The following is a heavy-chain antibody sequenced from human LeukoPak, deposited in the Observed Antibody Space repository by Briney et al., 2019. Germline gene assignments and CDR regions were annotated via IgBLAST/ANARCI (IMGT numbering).Heavy chain of an antibody. CDR2: MNPNSGNT. D-gene: IGHD3-3*01. V-gene: IGHV1-8*03. J-gene: IGHJ4*02. CDR1: GYTFTSYD. Sequence: ASVKVSCKASGYTFTSYDINWVRQATGQGLEWMGWMNPNSGNTGYAQKFQGRVTITRNTSISTAYMELSSLRSEDTAVYYCARGGNYDFWSGYPFDYWGQGTLVTVSS. CDR3: ARGGNYDFWSGYPFDY.